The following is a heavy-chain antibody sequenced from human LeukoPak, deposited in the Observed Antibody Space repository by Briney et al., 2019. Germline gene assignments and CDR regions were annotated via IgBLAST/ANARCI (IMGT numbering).Heavy chain of an antibody. CDR3: ARADYGDYGEYYFDY. V-gene: IGHV4-61*01. CDR1: GGSVSGGSYS. Sequence: SETLSLTCTVSGGSVSGGSYSWSWIRQPPGKGLEWIGYIYYSGSTNYNPSLKSRVTISVDTSKNQFSLKLSSVTAADTAVYYCARADYGDYGEYYFDYWGQGTLVTVSS. D-gene: IGHD4-17*01. J-gene: IGHJ4*02. CDR2: IYYSGST.